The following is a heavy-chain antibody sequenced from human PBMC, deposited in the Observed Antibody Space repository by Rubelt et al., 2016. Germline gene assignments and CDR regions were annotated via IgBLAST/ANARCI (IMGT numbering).Heavy chain of an antibody. CDR2: INHSGST. J-gene: IGHJ5*02. CDR1: GGSFSGYY. CDR3: ARGGRYYGSGSYQRHNWFDP. V-gene: IGHV4-34*01. D-gene: IGHD3-10*01. Sequence: QVQLRQWGAGLLKPSETLSLTCAVYGGSFSGYYWSWIRQPPGKGLEWIGEINHSGSTNYNPSLKSRVTISVDRSKNQFSLKLSSVTAADTAVYYCARGGRYYGSGSYQRHNWFDPWGQGTLVTVSS.